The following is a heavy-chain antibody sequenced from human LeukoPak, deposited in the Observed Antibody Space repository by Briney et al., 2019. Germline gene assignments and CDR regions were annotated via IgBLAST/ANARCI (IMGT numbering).Heavy chain of an antibody. Sequence: GGSLRLSCAASGFTFSNYWMTWVRQAPGKGLEWVAVIWYDGSNKYYADSVKGRFTISRDNSKNTLYLQMNSLRAEDTAVYYCARGQHIVVVTASFDYWGQGTLVTVSS. J-gene: IGHJ4*02. V-gene: IGHV3-33*08. CDR2: IWYDGSNK. CDR1: GFTFSNYW. CDR3: ARGQHIVVVTASFDY. D-gene: IGHD2-21*02.